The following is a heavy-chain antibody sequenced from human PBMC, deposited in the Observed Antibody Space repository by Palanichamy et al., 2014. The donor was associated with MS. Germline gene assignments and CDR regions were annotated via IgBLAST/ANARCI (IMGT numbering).Heavy chain of an antibody. J-gene: IGHJ4*02. CDR2: IYYSGST. CDR1: GGIISSYY. CDR3: ARSREMTTVTTSFFDY. D-gene: IGHD4-17*01. Sequence: QVQLQESGPGLVKPSETLSLTCTVAGGIISSYYWSWIRQPPGKGLEWIGYIYYSGSTNYNPSLKSRVTISVDASKNQFSLKLSSVTAADTAVYYCARSREMTTVTTSFFDYWGRGTLVTVSS. V-gene: IGHV4-59*08.